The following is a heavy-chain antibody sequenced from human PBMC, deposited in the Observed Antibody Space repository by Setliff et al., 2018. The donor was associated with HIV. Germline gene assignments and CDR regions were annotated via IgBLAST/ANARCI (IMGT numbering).Heavy chain of an antibody. D-gene: IGHD5-18*01. Sequence: ASVKVSCKASGYTFTDYYIHWVRQAPGQGLEWMGWINPNSSDTNYAQKFQGRVTMTRDTSISTAYMDLSRLRSDDTAVYYCARPGLGYSYGGKIDPWGQGTLVTVSS. CDR1: GYTFTDYY. CDR3: ARPGLGYSYGGKIDP. J-gene: IGHJ5*02. CDR2: INPNSSDT. V-gene: IGHV1-2*02.